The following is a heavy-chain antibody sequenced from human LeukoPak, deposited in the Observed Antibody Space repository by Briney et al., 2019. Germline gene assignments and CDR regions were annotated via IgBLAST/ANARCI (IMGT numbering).Heavy chain of an antibody. Sequence: SGGSLRLSCAVSGFTFSDYEMNWVRQAPGKGLEWVSYISSRSSTKYYADSVRGRFTVSRDNAKSSLYLQMNSLRAEDTALYYCAREMKDSSGSFLAHWGQGTLVTV. CDR1: GFTFSDYE. D-gene: IGHD3-22*01. CDR3: AREMKDSSGSFLAH. J-gene: IGHJ4*02. CDR2: ISSRSSTK. V-gene: IGHV3-48*03.